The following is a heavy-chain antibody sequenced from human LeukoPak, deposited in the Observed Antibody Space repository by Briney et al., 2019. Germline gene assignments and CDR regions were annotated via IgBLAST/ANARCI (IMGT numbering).Heavy chain of an antibody. J-gene: IGHJ4*02. CDR3: ARDYADYVGYFFFDY. CDR1: GFTFGDYA. CDR2: IIASGRDT. D-gene: IGHD4-17*01. V-gene: IGHV3-23*01. Sequence: GGSLRLSCAASGFTFGDYAMNWVRQAPGKGLEWVSGIIASGRDTYYADSVKGRFTISRDNSQNTLYLQMNSLRAEDTAVYYCARDYADYVGYFFFDYWGQGTLVTVSS.